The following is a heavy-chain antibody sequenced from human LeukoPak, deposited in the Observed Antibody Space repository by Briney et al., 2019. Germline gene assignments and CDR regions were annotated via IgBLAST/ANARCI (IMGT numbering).Heavy chain of an antibody. D-gene: IGHD3-16*01. Sequence: PGGSLRLSCAASGFTFSSYYMAWVRQAPGKGLEWVANIKQDGSEEYYVRSVKGRFTISRDNAKNSLYLQLNSLRVEDTAVYFCAGGFGFLIESWGQGTLVTVSS. CDR2: IKQDGSEE. CDR3: AGGFGFLIES. J-gene: IGHJ4*02. CDR1: GFTFSSYY. V-gene: IGHV3-7*04.